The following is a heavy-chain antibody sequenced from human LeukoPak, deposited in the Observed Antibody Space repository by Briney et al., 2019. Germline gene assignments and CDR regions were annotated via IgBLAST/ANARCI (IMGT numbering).Heavy chain of an antibody. J-gene: IGHJ6*03. CDR1: GGSISSYY. V-gene: IGHV4-59*12. CDR2: IYYSGST. Sequence: SETLSLTCTVSGGSISSYYWSWIRQPPGKGLEWIGYIYYSGSTSYKPSLKSRVTISVDTSKNQFSLKLSSVTAADTAVYYCARVNYYGSGSYYPYYYYYYYMDVWGKGTTVTVSS. D-gene: IGHD3-10*01. CDR3: ARVNYYGSGSYYPYYYYYYYMDV.